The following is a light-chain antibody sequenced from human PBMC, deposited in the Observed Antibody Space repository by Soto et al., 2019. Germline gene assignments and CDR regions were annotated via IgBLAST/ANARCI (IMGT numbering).Light chain of an antibody. V-gene: IGKV3-20*01. CDR2: GAS. CDR3: QQYYSSPRT. Sequence: EIVLTQSPDTVSLSPGEGATLSCRASQSVSSSELAWYQQKPGQAPRLLIYGASRRATGISDRFSGSGSGTDFGLTISRLEPEDFAVYYCQQYYSSPRTFGQGTKVQIK. CDR1: QSVSSSE. J-gene: IGKJ1*01.